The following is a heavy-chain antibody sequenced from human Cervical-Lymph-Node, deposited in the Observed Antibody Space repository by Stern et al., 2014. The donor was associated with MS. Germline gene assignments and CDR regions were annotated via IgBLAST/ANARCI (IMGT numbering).Heavy chain of an antibody. J-gene: IGHJ5*02. CDR1: GYSFTNYW. Sequence: EVQLVESGAEARKPGESLKISCVASGYSFTNYWIAWVRQMPGKGLEWMGILYPGDSHTIYNPSFQGQVSISADKSFNTAFLHWASLEASDTAVYYCARHVATGHSVHDWHLDLWGQGTLVTVSP. V-gene: IGHV5-51*06. CDR2: LYPGDSHT. D-gene: IGHD5/OR15-5a*01. CDR3: ARHVATGHSVHDWHLDL.